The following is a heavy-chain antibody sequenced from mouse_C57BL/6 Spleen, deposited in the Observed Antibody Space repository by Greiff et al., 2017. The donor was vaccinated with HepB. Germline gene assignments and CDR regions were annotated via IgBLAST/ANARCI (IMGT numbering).Heavy chain of an antibody. Sequence: QVQLQQSGPELVKPGASVKISCKASGYAFSSSWMNWVKQRPGKGLEWIGQIYPGDGDTNYNGKFKGKATLTADKSSSTAYMQLSSLTSEDSAVYFCARYSNYEWYFDVWGTGTTVTVSS. CDR3: ARYSNYEWYFDV. CDR1: GYAFSSSW. D-gene: IGHD2-5*01. V-gene: IGHV1-82*01. J-gene: IGHJ1*03. CDR2: IYPGDGDT.